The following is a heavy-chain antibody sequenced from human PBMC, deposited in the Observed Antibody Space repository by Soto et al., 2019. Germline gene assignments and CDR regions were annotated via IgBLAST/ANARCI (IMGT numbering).Heavy chain of an antibody. CDR2: ISSNGGTT. V-gene: IGHV3-64*01. Sequence: EVQLVESGGGLVQPGGSLRLSCAASGFTFSTYAMQWVRQAPGKGLEFVSSISSNGGTTNYAYSVKGRVTISRDNSRDTRYLQMGIWRPEDMAVYYCARVGRAMNDYWGQGTLVTVSS. J-gene: IGHJ4*02. CDR1: GFTFSTYA. CDR3: ARVGRAMNDY. D-gene: IGHD5-18*01.